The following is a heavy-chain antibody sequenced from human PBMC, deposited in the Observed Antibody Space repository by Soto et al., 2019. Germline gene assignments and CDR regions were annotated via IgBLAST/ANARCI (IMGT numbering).Heavy chain of an antibody. CDR3: ARGEDILTGYYSFDY. CDR2: IYYSGST. D-gene: IGHD3-9*01. Sequence: SETLSLTCTVSGGSISSSSYYWSWIRQPPGKGLEWIGYIYYSGSTNYNPSLKSRVTISVDTSKNQFSLKLSSVTAADTAVYYCARGEDILTGYYSFDYWGQGTLVTVSS. V-gene: IGHV4-61*01. CDR1: GGSISSSSYY. J-gene: IGHJ4*02.